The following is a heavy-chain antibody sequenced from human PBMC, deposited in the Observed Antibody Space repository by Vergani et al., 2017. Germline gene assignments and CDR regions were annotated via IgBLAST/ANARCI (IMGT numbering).Heavy chain of an antibody. J-gene: IGHJ4*02. CDR3: AKSITMIVVVSRFDY. Sequence: EVQLLESGGGLLQPGGSLRLSCAASGFTFSSYAMSWVRQAPGKGLEWVSAISGSGGSTYYADSVKGRFTISRDNSKNTLYLQMNSLRAKDTAVYYCAKSITMIVVVSRFDYWGQGTLVTVSS. CDR1: GFTFSSYA. D-gene: IGHD3-22*01. CDR2: ISGSGGST. V-gene: IGHV3-23*01.